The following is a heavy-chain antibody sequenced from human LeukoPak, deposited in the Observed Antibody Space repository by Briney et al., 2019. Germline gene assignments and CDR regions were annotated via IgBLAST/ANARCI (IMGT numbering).Heavy chain of an antibody. J-gene: IGHJ6*03. CDR1: GFTFSSYS. D-gene: IGHD1-26*01. CDR2: ISSSSSYI. CDR3: ARDPYSGGYGPYYYYYMDV. Sequence: GGSLRLSCAASGFTFSSYSMNWVRQAPGKGLEWVSSISSSSSYIYYADSVKGRFTISRDNAENSLYLQMNSLRDEDTAVYNCARDPYSGGYGPYYYYYMDVWGKGTTVTISS. V-gene: IGHV3-21*01.